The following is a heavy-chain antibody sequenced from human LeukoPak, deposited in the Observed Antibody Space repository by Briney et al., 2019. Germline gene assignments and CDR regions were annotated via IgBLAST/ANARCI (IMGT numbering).Heavy chain of an antibody. D-gene: IGHD3-10*01. J-gene: IGHJ4*02. CDR3: AKDGTPSGSYSHPDY. V-gene: IGHV3-7*01. CDR1: GFTFSSYW. CDR2: IKPDGSEK. Sequence: GGSLRLSCAASGFTFSSYWMSWVRQTPGKGLEWVANIKPDGSEKYYVDSVKGRFTISRDNAKNSLYLQMNSLRAEDTAVYYCAKDGTPSGSYSHPDYWGQGTLVTVSS.